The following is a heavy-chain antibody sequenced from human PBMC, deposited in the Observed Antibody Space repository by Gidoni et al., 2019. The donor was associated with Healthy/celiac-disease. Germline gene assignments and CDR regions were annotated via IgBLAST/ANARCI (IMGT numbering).Heavy chain of an antibody. CDR3: ARARRSGNYFDY. J-gene: IGHJ4*02. Sequence: QVQLQQWGAGLLKPSETLSLTCAVYGGSFSGYYWSWIRQPPGKGLEWIGEINHSGSTNYNPSLKSRVTISVDTSKNQFSLKLSSVTAADTAVYYCARARRSGNYFDYWDQGTLVTVSS. V-gene: IGHV4-34*01. CDR2: INHSGST. D-gene: IGHD1-26*01. CDR1: GGSFSGYY.